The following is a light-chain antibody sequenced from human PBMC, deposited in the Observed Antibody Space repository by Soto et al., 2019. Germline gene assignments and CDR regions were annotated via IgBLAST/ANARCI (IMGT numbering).Light chain of an antibody. J-gene: IGKJ2*01. Sequence: EIVMTQSPATLSVSPGERATLSCRASQSVGSSLAWYQQKPGQAPRLLISVASARVPGIPARFSGSGSGTEFTLTISSLQYEDFAVYYCQQSGNWPYTFGQGTKLEIK. CDR2: VAS. CDR3: QQSGNWPYT. CDR1: QSVGSS. V-gene: IGKV3-15*01.